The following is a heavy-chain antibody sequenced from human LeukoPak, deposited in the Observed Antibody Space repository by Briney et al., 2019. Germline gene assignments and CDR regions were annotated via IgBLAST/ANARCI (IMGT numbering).Heavy chain of an antibody. CDR3: ARDPGLYGMDV. J-gene: IGHJ6*02. CDR2: IKHDGSEK. D-gene: IGHD1-14*01. V-gene: IGHV3-7*03. CDR1: GFIFTNYF. Sequence: GGSLRLSCAASGFIFTNYFMSWVRQAPGKGLEWVASIKHDGSEKYYVDSVKGRFTISRDNAKNSLYLQMNSLRAEDTAVYYCARDPGLYGMDVWGQGTTVTVSS.